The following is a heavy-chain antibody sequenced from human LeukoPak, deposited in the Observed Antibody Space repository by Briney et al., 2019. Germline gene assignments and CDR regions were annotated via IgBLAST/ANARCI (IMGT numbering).Heavy chain of an antibody. D-gene: IGHD3-10*01. V-gene: IGHV3-23*01. Sequence: PGGSLRLSCATSGFTFSSSAMSWVRQAPGKGLEWVSGISGSGGSTYYADSVMGRFTISRDNSKNTLYLQMNSLRGEDMALYYCAKDFRGVVNDAFDIWGQGTMVTVSS. J-gene: IGHJ3*02. CDR3: AKDFRGVVNDAFDI. CDR2: ISGSGGST. CDR1: GFTFSSSA.